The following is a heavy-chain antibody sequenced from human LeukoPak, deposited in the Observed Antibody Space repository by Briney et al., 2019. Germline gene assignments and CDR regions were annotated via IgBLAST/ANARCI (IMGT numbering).Heavy chain of an antibody. CDR2: IWYDGSNK. J-gene: IGHJ4*02. D-gene: IGHD6-19*01. V-gene: IGHV3-33*01. CDR1: GFSFSNYG. CDR3: ARESYSSGWDLDY. Sequence: PGGSLRLSCAASGFSFSNYGMHWVRQAPGKGLEWVAIIWYDGSNKYYADSVKGRLTVSRDNSKNTLFLQMNSLRAEDTAVYFCARESYSSGWDLDYWGQGTLVTVSS.